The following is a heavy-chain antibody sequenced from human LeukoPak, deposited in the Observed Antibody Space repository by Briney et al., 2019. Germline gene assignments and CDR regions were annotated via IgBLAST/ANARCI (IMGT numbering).Heavy chain of an antibody. V-gene: IGHV3-64*01. CDR1: GFTFSSYA. Sequence: PGGSLRLSCAASGFTFSSYAMHWVRQAPGKGLEYVSAISSNGGSTYYANSVKGRFTISRDNSKNTLYLQMGSLRAEDMAVYYCASGTSGSYYNPTFDYWGQGTLVTVSS. CDR2: ISSNGGST. CDR3: ASGTSGSYYNPTFDY. J-gene: IGHJ4*02. D-gene: IGHD3-10*01.